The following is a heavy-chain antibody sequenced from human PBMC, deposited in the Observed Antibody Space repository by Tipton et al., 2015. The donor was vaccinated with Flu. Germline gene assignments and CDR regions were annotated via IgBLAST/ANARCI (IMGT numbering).Heavy chain of an antibody. J-gene: IGHJ4*02. Sequence: TLSLTCTVSGGSITNSNYYWGRIRQPPGKGLEWIGSIYYSGNTFHNPSLKSRVTISVDTSKNEFSLKLSSVTAADTAVYYCMRDLRGRDSWGQGTLVTVSS. CDR1: GGSITNSNYY. CDR2: IYYSGNT. V-gene: IGHV4-39*07. CDR3: MRDLRGRDS.